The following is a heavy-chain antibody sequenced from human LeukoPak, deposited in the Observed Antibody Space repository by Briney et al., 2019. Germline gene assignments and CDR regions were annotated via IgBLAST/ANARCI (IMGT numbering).Heavy chain of an antibody. V-gene: IGHV1-2*02. CDR1: GYTFTGYY. CDR2: INPNSGGT. J-gene: IGHJ5*02. CDR3: ARGSGTYNSIGWFDP. Sequence: GASVKVSCKASGYTFTGYYMHWVRQVPGQALEWMGWINPNSGGTNYAQKFQGRVTMTRDTSISTAYMELSRLRSDDTAVYYCARGSGTYNSIGWFDPWGQGTLVTVSS. D-gene: IGHD1-20*01.